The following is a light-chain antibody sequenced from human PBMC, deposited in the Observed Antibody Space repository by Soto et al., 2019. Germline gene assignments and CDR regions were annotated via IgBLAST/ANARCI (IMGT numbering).Light chain of an antibody. V-gene: IGKV1-5*03. CDR3: QQYNSYPPWT. J-gene: IGKJ1*01. CDR1: QTISSW. Sequence: DIHMAHSPSTLSVSLGDRVTITFRASQTISSWLAWYQQKPGKAPKLLIYKASTLKSGVPSRFSGSGSGTEFTLTISSLQPDDFATYYCQQYNSYPPWTFGQGTKVDIK. CDR2: KAS.